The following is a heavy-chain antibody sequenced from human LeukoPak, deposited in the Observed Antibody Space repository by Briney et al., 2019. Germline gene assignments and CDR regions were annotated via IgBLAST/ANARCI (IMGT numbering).Heavy chain of an antibody. CDR2: ISSSGSTI. J-gene: IGHJ3*02. V-gene: IGHV3-11*04. D-gene: IGHD3-22*01. CDR3: ARFYDSSGYFPYAFDI. Sequence: GGSLRLSCAASGFTFSDYYMSWIRQAPGKGLEWVSYISSSGSTIYYADSVKGRFTISRDNAKNSLYLQMNSLRAEDTAVYYCARFYDSSGYFPYAFDIWGQGTMVTVSS. CDR1: GFTFSDYY.